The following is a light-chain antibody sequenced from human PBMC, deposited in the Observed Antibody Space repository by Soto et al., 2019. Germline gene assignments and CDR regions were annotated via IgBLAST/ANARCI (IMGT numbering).Light chain of an antibody. V-gene: IGKV3-11*01. J-gene: IGKJ4*01. CDR2: DAS. CDR3: QQRET. Sequence: EIVLTQSPATLSLSPGERATLSCRAMQSVNSSLAWYQQKPGQAPRLLLDDASNRATGIPATFSGSGSGTVFPLAISRLETEDFSVYYCQQRETLGGGTKVELK. CDR1: QSVNSS.